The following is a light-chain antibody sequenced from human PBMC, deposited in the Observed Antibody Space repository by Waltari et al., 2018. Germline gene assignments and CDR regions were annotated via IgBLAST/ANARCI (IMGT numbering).Light chain of an antibody. J-gene: IGKJ1*01. CDR1: QSVSST. CDR3: QHYVSLPAT. V-gene: IGKV3-20*01. CDR2: GAS. Sequence: EIVFTQSPGTLFLSPGEGATLSCRASQSVSSTLAWYQQKPGQTTRLLIYGASSRATGIPERFSGSGSGTDFSLTISRLEPDDSAVYFCQHYVSLPATFGQGTKVEIK.